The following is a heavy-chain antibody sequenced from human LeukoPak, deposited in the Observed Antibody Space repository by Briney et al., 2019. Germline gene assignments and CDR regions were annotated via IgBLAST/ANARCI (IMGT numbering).Heavy chain of an antibody. V-gene: IGHV1-2*02. Sequence: ASVKVSCKASGYTFTGYYMHWVRQAPGQGLEWMGWINPNSGGTNYAQKFQGRVTMTRDTSISTAYMELSRLRSDDTAVYYCARDPIINCSSTSCYPIDYWGQGTLVTVSS. J-gene: IGHJ4*02. CDR1: GYTFTGYY. CDR2: INPNSGGT. CDR3: ARDPIINCSSTSCYPIDY. D-gene: IGHD2-2*01.